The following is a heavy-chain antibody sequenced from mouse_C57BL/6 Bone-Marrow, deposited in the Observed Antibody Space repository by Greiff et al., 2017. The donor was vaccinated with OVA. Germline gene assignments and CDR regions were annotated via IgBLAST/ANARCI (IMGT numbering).Heavy chain of an antibody. V-gene: IGHV1-64*01. CDR1: GYTFTSYW. J-gene: IGHJ4*01. CDR2: IHPNSGST. CDR3: ARDSSPYDYAMDY. D-gene: IGHD1-1*01. Sequence: QVQLQQPGAELVKPGASVKLSCKASGYTFTSYWMHWVKQRPGQGLEWIGMIHPNSGSTNYNEKFKSKATLTVDKSSSTAYMQLSSLTSEDSAVYYCARDSSPYDYAMDYWGQGTSVTVSS.